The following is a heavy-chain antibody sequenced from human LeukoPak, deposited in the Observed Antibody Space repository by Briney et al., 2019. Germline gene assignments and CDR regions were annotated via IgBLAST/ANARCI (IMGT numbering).Heavy chain of an antibody. CDR2: ISTSTGDT. Sequence: ASVKVSCTTSGYSFILYGISWVRQAPGQGPEWMGWISTSTGDTKYTQKFQGRVTMTTDTSTTTAYMELRSLRSDDTAVYYCARVGYGDYRWLDYWGQGTQVTVSP. V-gene: IGHV1-18*01. D-gene: IGHD4-17*01. CDR1: GYSFILYG. CDR3: ARVGYGDYRWLDY. J-gene: IGHJ4*02.